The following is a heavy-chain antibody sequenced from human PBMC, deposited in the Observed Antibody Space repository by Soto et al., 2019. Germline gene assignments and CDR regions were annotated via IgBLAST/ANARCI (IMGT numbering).Heavy chain of an antibody. CDR3: AGLIKIFGVVIDY. Sequence: SETLSLTCTVSGGSISSSSYYWGWIRQPPGKGLEWIGSIYYSGSTYYNPSLKSRVNISVDTSKNQFSLKLSSVNAADTAVYCCAGLIKIFGVVIDYWGKGTLVNVAS. V-gene: IGHV4-39*01. D-gene: IGHD3-3*01. J-gene: IGHJ4*02. CDR1: GGSISSSSYY. CDR2: IYYSGST.